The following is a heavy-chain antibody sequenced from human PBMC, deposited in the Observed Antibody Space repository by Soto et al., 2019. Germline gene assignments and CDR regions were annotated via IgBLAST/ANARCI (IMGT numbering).Heavy chain of an antibody. CDR1: GGSINNYY. V-gene: IGHV4-59*08. Sequence: SETLSLTCTVSGGSINNYYWSWIRQPPGKGLEWIGYIHYSGSTNYNPSLEIRVTISVDTSKNQFSLKLSSVTDADTAVYYCAILTSHQIPNNCEWYMHVWGKGPTVTVSS. CDR3: AILTSHQIPNNCEWYMHV. J-gene: IGHJ6*03. CDR2: IHYSGST. D-gene: IGHD1-20*01.